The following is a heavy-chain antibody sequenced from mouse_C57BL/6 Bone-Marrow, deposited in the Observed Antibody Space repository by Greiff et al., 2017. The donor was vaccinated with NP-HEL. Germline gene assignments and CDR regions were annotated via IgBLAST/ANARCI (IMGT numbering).Heavy chain of an antibody. D-gene: IGHD1-1*01. CDR1: GFTFSSYA. V-gene: IGHV5-9-1*02. Sequence: EVNVVESGEGLVKPGGSLKLSCAASGFTFSSYAMSWVRQTPEKRLEWVAYISSGGDFIYYADTVKGRFTISRDNARNTLYLQMSSLKSEDTAMYYCTRGGGSHYYAMDYWGQGTSVTVSS. CDR3: TRGGGSHYYAMDY. CDR2: ISSGGDFI. J-gene: IGHJ4*01.